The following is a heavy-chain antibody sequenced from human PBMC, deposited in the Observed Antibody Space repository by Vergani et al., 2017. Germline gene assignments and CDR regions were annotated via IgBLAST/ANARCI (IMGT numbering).Heavy chain of an antibody. CDR3: ARESDYYGSGSYFDY. CDR2: ISYDGSNK. V-gene: IGHV3-30-3*01. CDR1: GFTFSSYA. D-gene: IGHD3-10*01. Sequence: QVQLVESGGGVVQPGRSLRLSCAASGFTFSSYAMHWVRQAPGKGLEWVAVISYDGSNKYYADSVKGRFTISRDNSKNTLYLQMNSLRAEDTAVYYCARESDYYGSGSYFDYWGQGTLVTVSS. J-gene: IGHJ4*02.